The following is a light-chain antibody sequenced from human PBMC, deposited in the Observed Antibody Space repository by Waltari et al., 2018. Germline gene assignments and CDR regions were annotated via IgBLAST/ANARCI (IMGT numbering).Light chain of an antibody. CDR3: QSTDASETFV. V-gene: IGLV3-25*03. CDR2: KDS. J-gene: IGLJ1*01. Sequence: SDELTQPPSVSVSPGQTARITCSGEILSKEYAYWYQHKPGQAPVLVIYKDSESPSGIPDRCSGSSSGTTVTLTISAVQAEDEAAYYCQSTDASETFVFGTGTTVTVL. CDR1: ILSKEY.